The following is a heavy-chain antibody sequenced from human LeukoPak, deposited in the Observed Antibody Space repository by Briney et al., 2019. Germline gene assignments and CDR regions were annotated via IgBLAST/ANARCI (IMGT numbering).Heavy chain of an antibody. CDR2: IIPNIGAT. CDR3: AREGIGGGLLKGYCSGGSCYGY. CDR1: GYTFTGYY. J-gene: IGHJ4*02. V-gene: IGHV1-2*02. Sequence: ASVKVSCKASGYTFTGYYIHWVRQAPGQGLEWMGWIIPNIGATNYAQNFQGRVTMTRDTSISTAYMELSRLRSDDTAVYYCAREGIGGGLLKGYCSGGSCYGYWGQGTLVTVSS. D-gene: IGHD2-15*01.